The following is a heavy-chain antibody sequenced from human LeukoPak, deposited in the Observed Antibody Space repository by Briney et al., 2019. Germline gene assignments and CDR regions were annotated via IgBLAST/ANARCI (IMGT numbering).Heavy chain of an antibody. CDR3: AKDLYTGSWYYGMDV. J-gene: IGHJ6*02. CDR2: ISGSGGNT. Sequence: GGSPRVSCAASGFTFSSYAMSWVRQAPGKGLEWVSAISGSGGNTYYADSVKGRFTISRDNSKNTLYLQMNSLRAEDTAVYYCAKDLYTGSWYYGMDVWGQGTTVTVSS. CDR1: GFTFSSYA. D-gene: IGHD6-6*01. V-gene: IGHV3-23*01.